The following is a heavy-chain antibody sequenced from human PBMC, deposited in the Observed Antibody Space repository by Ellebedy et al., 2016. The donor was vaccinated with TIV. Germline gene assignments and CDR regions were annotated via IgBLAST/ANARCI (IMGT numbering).Heavy chain of an antibody. CDR1: GFTFSSYN. CDR3: AKVAAGPGGVWVFDY. CDR2: ITYSGGST. V-gene: IGHV3-23*01. Sequence: PGGSLRLSCAASGFTFSSYNMTWVRQAPGKGLEWVSAITYSGGSTYYADSVKGRFTLSRDNSKNTLYLQMNSLRAEDTAVYYCAKVAAGPGGVWVFDYWGQGTLVTVSS. D-gene: IGHD6-6*01. J-gene: IGHJ4*02.